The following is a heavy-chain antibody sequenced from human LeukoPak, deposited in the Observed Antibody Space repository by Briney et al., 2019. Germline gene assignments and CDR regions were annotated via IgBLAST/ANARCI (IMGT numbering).Heavy chain of an antibody. CDR1: GGTFSSYA. CDR2: IIPIFDTA. Sequence: GASVKVSCKTSGGTFSSYAISWVRQAPGQGLEWIGDIIPIFDTANYAQKFQGRVTITRNTSISTAYMELSSLRSEDTAVYYCARGRLAAPPDYYMDVWGKGTTVTVSS. D-gene: IGHD6-13*01. J-gene: IGHJ6*03. V-gene: IGHV1-69*05. CDR3: ARGRLAAPPDYYMDV.